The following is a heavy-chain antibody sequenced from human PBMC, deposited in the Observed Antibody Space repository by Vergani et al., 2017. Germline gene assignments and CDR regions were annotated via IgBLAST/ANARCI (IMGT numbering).Heavy chain of an antibody. CDR3: ARDLGNTDYGDYSGS. CDR2: ISSSSSTI. Sequence: EVQLVESGGGLIQPGGSLRLSCAASGFTVSSNYMSWVRQAPGKGLEWVSYISSSSSTIYYADSVKGRFTISRDNSKNTLYLQMNSLRAEDTAVYYCARDLGNTDYGDYSGSWGQGTLDTVSS. J-gene: IGHJ4*02. CDR1: GFTVSSNY. V-gene: IGHV3-48*01. D-gene: IGHD4-17*01.